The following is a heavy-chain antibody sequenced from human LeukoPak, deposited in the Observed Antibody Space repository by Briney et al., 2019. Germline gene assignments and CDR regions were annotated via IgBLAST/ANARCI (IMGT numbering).Heavy chain of an antibody. D-gene: IGHD3/OR15-3a*01. Sequence: GGSLRLSCAASGFTFSSYWMHWVRQAPGKGLVWVSRINSDGSSTSYADSVKGRFTISRDNSKNTLYLQMNSLRAEDTAVYYCARVGGFGLADPFDYWGQGTLVTVSS. V-gene: IGHV3-74*01. CDR3: ARVGGFGLADPFDY. J-gene: IGHJ4*02. CDR1: GFTFSSYW. CDR2: INSDGSST.